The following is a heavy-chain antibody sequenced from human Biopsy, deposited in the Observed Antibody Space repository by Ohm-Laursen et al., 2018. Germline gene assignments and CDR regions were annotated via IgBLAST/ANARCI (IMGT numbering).Heavy chain of an antibody. CDR3: AREDEGLLRALDL. J-gene: IGHJ3*01. V-gene: IGHV4-4*07. CDR2: IYTIGDT. CDR1: GASMTGYF. Sequence: TLSLTCTVSGASMTGYFWTWVRQPAGKGLEWIGHIYTIGDTTYNPSLESRVTMSLDTSKNQFSLKMTSPTAADTAVYFCAREDEGLLRALDLWGQGTVVTVSS. D-gene: IGHD3-3*01.